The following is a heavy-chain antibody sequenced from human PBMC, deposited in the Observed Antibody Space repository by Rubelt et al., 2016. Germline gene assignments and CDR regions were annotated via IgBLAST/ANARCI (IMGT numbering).Heavy chain of an antibody. Sequence: GSGGGVVQPGRSLRLSCAASGFTFSSYTMHWVRQAPGKGLEWVANIWYDGSNKYYADSVKGRFTISRDNSKNTLYLLMSSLRAEDTAVYYCARDAYSSSSEGGMDVWGQGTTVTVSS. CDR1: GFTFSSYT. D-gene: IGHD6-6*01. V-gene: IGHV3-33*01. CDR2: IWYDGSNK. J-gene: IGHJ6*02. CDR3: ARDAYSSSSEGGMDV.